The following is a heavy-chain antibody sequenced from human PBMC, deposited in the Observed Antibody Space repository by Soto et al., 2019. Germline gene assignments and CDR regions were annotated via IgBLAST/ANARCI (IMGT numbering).Heavy chain of an antibody. Sequence: GGSLRLSCAASGFTFSNYGMHWVRQSPGKGLEWVAFIWYDGGNKYYAESVKGRFTISRDNSKNTLYLQMNSLRAEDTAVYYCARDGDVNTGFGKDYWGQGTLVTVSS. CDR2: IWYDGGNK. D-gene: IGHD3-16*01. J-gene: IGHJ4*02. CDR3: ARDGDVNTGFGKDY. CDR1: GFTFSNYG. V-gene: IGHV3-33*01.